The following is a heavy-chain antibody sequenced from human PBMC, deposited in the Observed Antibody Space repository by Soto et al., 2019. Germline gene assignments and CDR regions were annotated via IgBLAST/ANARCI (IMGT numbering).Heavy chain of an antibody. CDR2: INPNSGGT. V-gene: IGHV1-2*04. CDR3: ARAPLALYYGMDV. Sequence: ASVKVSCKASGYTFTGYYMHWVRQAPGQGLEWMGWINPNSGGTNYAQKFQGWVTMTRDTSISTAYMELSRLRSDDTAVYYCARAPLALYYGMDVWGQGTTVTVSS. J-gene: IGHJ6*02. CDR1: GYTFTGYY.